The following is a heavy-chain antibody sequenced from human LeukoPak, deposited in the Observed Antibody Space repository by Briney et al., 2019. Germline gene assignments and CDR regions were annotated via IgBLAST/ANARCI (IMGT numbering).Heavy chain of an antibody. CDR1: GGSISSYY. Sequence: PSETLSLTCTVSGGSISSYYWSRIRQPAGKGLEWIGRIYTSGSTNYNPSLKSRVTISVDPSKNQFSLKLSSVTAADTAVYYCARNPSSRDYYYGMDVWGQGTTVTVSS. D-gene: IGHD2-2*01. CDR2: IYTSGST. CDR3: ARNPSSRDYYYGMDV. J-gene: IGHJ6*02. V-gene: IGHV4-4*07.